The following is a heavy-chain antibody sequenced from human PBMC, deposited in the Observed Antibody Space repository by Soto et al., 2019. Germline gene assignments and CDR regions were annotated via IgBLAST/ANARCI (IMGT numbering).Heavy chain of an antibody. D-gene: IGHD5-18*01. V-gene: IGHV1-18*01. Sequence: GASVKVSCKASGYTFTSYGIGWVRQAPGQGLEWMGWISAYNGNTNYAQKLQGRVTMTTDASTSTAYMELRSLRSDDTAVYYCARDLGHSYANEDWFDPWGQGTLVTVSS. J-gene: IGHJ5*02. CDR2: ISAYNGNT. CDR3: ARDLGHSYANEDWFDP. CDR1: GYTFTSYG.